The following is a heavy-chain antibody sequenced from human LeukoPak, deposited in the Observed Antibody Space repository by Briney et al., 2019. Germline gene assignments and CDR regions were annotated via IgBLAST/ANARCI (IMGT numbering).Heavy chain of an antibody. V-gene: IGHV3-53*01. CDR1: GFTVSSNY. Sequence: GGSLRLSCAASGFTVSSNYMSWVRQAPGKGLEWVSVIYSGGSTYYADSVQGRFTISRDNSKNTLYLQMNSLRAEDTAVYYCAREPLYYYDSSGLGLWGRGTLVTVSS. J-gene: IGHJ2*01. CDR2: IYSGGST. CDR3: AREPLYYYDSSGLGL. D-gene: IGHD3-22*01.